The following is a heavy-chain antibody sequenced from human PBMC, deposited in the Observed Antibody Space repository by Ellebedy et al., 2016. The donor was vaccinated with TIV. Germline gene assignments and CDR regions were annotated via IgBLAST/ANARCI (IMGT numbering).Heavy chain of an antibody. V-gene: IGHV3-7*01. D-gene: IGHD5-24*01. CDR3: TSDRWPHYADC. J-gene: IGHJ4*02. Sequence: PGGSLRLSCAASGFTFRSYWKGWVRQAPGKGLEGVANMKQGVSETDYVESVKGRFTISRDNAKNSLYLQMNSLRAEDTAVYYCTSDRWPHYADCWGQGTLVTVSS. CDR1: GFTFRSYW. CDR2: MKQGVSET.